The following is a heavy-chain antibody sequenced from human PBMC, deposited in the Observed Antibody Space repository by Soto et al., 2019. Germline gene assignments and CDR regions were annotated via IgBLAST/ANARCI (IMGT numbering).Heavy chain of an antibody. D-gene: IGHD3-22*01. CDR1: GGYIINFY. J-gene: IGHJ5*02. Sequence: SETQSLTYPVSGGYIINFYWSWIRQPPGKGLEWIGYIYYSGSTYYNPSLKSRVTISVDTSKNQFSLKLSSVTAADTAVYYCARLYDSSGYWFDPWGQGTLVTVSS. V-gene: IGHV4-59*06. CDR2: IYYSGST. CDR3: ARLYDSSGYWFDP.